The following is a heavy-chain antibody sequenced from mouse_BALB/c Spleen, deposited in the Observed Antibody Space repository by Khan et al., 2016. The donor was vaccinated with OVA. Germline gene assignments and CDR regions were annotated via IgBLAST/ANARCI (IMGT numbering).Heavy chain of an antibody. J-gene: IGHJ2*01. CDR2: ILPGTGNT. D-gene: IGHD2-10*01. CDR1: GYAFRSYW. V-gene: IGHV1-9*01. Sequence: QVQLQQSGAELMKPGASVKISCKATGYAFRSYWIEWVKQRPGHGLEWVGEILPGTGNTNYNEKFEGKATFTADNSSNTAYLQLSSLTSEDSAVYYCARPYYADYWGQGTTLTVSS. CDR3: ARPYYADY.